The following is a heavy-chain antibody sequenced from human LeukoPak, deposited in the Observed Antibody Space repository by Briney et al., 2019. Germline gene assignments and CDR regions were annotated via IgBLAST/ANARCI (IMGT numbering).Heavy chain of an antibody. D-gene: IGHD4-17*01. CDR2: ISGYNGNT. Sequence: ASVKVSCKASGYTFTSYDINWVRQATGQGLEWMGWISGYNGNTNYAQNFQGRVTMTTDTSTSTAYMELRSLRSDDTAVYYCARGGATVTTHFDYWGLGTLVTVSS. J-gene: IGHJ4*02. CDR3: ARGGATVTTHFDY. CDR1: GYTFTSYD. V-gene: IGHV1-18*01.